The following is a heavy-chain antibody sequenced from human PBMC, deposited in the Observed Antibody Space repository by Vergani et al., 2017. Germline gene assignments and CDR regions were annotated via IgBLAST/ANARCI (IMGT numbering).Heavy chain of an antibody. V-gene: IGHV2-5*01. CDR1: GFSLTTGGEG. D-gene: IGHD6-19*01. CDR3: ARQQWTSFDY. CDR2: VYWNDDE. J-gene: IGHJ4*02. Sequence: QITLRESGPTLVKPTQTLTLTCTFSGFSLTTGGEGVGWIRQPPGRALEWLAFVYWNDDERYSPSLKSRVTITKDTSKNEVILTMATMDPVDTATYYCARQQWTSFDYWGQGTLVTVSS.